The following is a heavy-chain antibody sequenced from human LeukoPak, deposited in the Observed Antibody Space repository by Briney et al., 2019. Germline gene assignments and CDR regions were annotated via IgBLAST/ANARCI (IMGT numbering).Heavy chain of an antibody. V-gene: IGHV4-34*01. CDR2: INHSGST. CDR3: ARGVNWIDP. J-gene: IGHJ5*02. CDR1: GGSFSGYY. Sequence: SETLSLTCAVYGGSFSGYYWSWIRQPPGKGLEWIGEINHSGSTNYNPSLKSRVTISVDTSKNQFSLKLSSVTAADTAVYYCARGVNWIDPWGQGTLVTVSS.